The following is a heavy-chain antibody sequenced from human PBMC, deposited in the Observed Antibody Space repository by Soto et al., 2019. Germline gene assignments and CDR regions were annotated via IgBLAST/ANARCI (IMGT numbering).Heavy chain of an antibody. J-gene: IGHJ4*02. CDR2: IWYDGSNK. V-gene: IGHV3-33*01. CDR3: ARAAGRSGWHQFDY. D-gene: IGHD6-19*01. Sequence: QVQLVESGGGVVQPGRSLRLSCAASGFTFSSYGMHWVRQAPGKGLEWVAVIWYDGSNKYYADSVKGRFTISRDNSKNTLYLQMNSLRAEDTAVYYCARAAGRSGWHQFDYWGQGTLVTVSS. CDR1: GFTFSSYG.